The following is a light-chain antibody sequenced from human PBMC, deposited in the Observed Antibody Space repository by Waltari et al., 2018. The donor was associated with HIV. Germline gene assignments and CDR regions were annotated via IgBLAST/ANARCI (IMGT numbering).Light chain of an antibody. CDR2: EVS. V-gene: IGLV2-14*01. CDR3: ASYTSSNVV. CDR1: SSDIGCHNT. Sequence: QSAQTQPGAVSGSPVQSITIFCTATSSDIGCHNTRSWAQKHPGKAPKHMTYEVSDRPSGVSFRFSGSKSGNTASLTISGLQAEDEGDYYCASYTSSNVVFGGGTKLTVL. J-gene: IGLJ3*02.